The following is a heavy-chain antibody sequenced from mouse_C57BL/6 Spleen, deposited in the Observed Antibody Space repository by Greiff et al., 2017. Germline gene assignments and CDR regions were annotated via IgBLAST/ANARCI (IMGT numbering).Heavy chain of an antibody. J-gene: IGHJ2*01. CDR3: ARYYYGSPFDY. CDR1: GYTFTSYT. D-gene: IGHD1-1*01. Sequence: VQLQQSGAELARPGASVKMSCKASGYTFTSYTMNWVKQRPGQGLEWIGYINPSSGYTKYNQKFKDKATLSADKSSSTAYMQLSSLTSEDSAVYYCARYYYGSPFDYWGQGTTLTVSS. V-gene: IGHV1-4*01. CDR2: INPSSGYT.